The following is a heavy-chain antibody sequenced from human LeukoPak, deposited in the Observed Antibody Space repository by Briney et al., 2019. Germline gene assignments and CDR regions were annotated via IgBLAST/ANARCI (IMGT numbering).Heavy chain of an antibody. D-gene: IGHD1-14*01. V-gene: IGHV5-51*01. J-gene: IGHJ6*02. CDR3: ARQKVYLVASSSYAMDV. CDR1: GYSFTSYW. Sequence: PGESLKISCKGSGYSFTSYWIGWVRQMPGKGLELGAIIYPGNYDTRCSPSFRSQVTISADKSIRTDYLQWSRLKPSDTGIYYCARQKVYLVASSSYAMDVWGQGTTVTVSS. CDR2: IYPGNYDT.